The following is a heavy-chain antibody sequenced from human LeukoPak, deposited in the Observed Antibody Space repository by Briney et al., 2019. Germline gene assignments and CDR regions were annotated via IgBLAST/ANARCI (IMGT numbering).Heavy chain of an antibody. Sequence: GGSLRLSCAASGFTFSSYGMHWVRQAPGKGLEWVAVIWYDGSNKYYADSVKGRFTISRDNSKNTLYLQMNSLRAEDTAVYYCAKAYSSSYLYFDYWGQGTLVTVSS. J-gene: IGHJ4*02. D-gene: IGHD6-13*01. CDR3: AKAYSSSYLYFDY. CDR2: IWYDGSNK. V-gene: IGHV3-33*06. CDR1: GFTFSSYG.